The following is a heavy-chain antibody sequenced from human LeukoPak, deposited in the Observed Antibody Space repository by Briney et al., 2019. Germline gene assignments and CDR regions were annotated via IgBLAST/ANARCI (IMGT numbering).Heavy chain of an antibody. CDR1: GGTFSSYA. Sequence: ASVKVSCKASGGTFSSYAISWVRQAPGQGLEWMGGIIPIFGTANYAQKFQGRVTITADESTSTAYMELSSLRSEDTAVYYCARGLGFGDDSSGSLDYWGQGTLVTVSS. J-gene: IGHJ4*02. V-gene: IGHV1-69*13. D-gene: IGHD3-22*01. CDR2: IIPIFGTA. CDR3: ARGLGFGDDSSGSLDY.